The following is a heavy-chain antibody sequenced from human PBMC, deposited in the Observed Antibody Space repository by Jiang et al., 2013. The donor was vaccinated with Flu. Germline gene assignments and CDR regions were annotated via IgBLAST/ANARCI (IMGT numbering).Heavy chain of an antibody. Sequence: GSGLVKPSETLSLTCTVSGGSISSSSYYWGWIRQPPGKGLEWIGSIYYSGSTYYNPSLKSRVTISVDTSKNQFSLKLSSVTAADTAVYYCASSAAVTRFFDWFYLAYWGQGTLVTVSS. CDR2: IYYSGST. V-gene: IGHV4-39*07. CDR1: GGSISSSSYY. D-gene: IGHD3-9*01. J-gene: IGHJ4*02. CDR3: ASSAAVTRFFDWFYLAY.